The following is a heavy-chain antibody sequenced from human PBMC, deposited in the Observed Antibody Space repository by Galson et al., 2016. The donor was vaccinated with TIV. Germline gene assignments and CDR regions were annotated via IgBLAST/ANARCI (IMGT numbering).Heavy chain of an antibody. CDR3: ARDRVVDATYYYSYYGMDV. V-gene: IGHV3-66*02. D-gene: IGHD2-15*01. CDR2: ISDGGNT. CDR1: GLSVSINY. J-gene: IGHJ6*02. Sequence: SLRLSCAASGLSVSINYMTWVRQAPGKGLEWVSLISDGGNTYYPDSVKGRFTISRDNSKNTLYLQMNSLRVEDTAVYYCARDRVVDATYYYSYYGMDVWGQGTAVTVSS.